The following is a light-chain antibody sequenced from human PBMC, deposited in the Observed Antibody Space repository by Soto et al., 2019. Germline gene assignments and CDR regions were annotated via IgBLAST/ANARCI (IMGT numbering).Light chain of an antibody. CDR1: QSVSNN. CDR2: GAS. CDR3: QQYNNWPRT. J-gene: IGKJ1*01. Sequence: EIVMTQSPATLSVSPGESAPLSCMASQSVSNNLAWYEQKPGQAPRLLSYGASTRTTGIPARFSGSGSGTEFTLAISSLLSEDFAVYCCQQYNNWPRTFGQGTKVEI. V-gene: IGKV3-15*01.